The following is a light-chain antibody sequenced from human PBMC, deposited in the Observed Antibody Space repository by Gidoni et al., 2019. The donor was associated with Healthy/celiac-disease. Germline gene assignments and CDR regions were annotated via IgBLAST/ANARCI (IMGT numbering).Light chain of an antibody. Sequence: EIVMTQPPATLSVSPGERATLPCRASQSVSSNLACYQQKPGQAPRLLIYGASTRATGIPARFSGSGSGTEFTLTISSLQSEDFAVYYCQQYNNWPPWTFXQXTKVEIK. CDR3: QQYNNWPPWT. V-gene: IGKV3-15*01. CDR1: QSVSSN. CDR2: GAS. J-gene: IGKJ1*01.